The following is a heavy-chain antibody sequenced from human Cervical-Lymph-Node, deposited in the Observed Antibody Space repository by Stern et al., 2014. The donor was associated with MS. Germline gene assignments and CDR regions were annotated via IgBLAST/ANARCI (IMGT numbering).Heavy chain of an antibody. J-gene: IGHJ4*02. CDR1: GGTFSSYA. V-gene: IGHV1-69*01. CDR3: ARGGLGLRYFDWSPHFDY. D-gene: IGHD3-9*01. Sequence: DQLVESGAEVKKPGSSVKVSCKASGGTFSSYAISWVRQAPGQGLEWMGGIIPLFGTANYAQKFQGRVTITADESTSTAYMELSSLRSEDTAVYYCARGGLGLRYFDWSPHFDYWGQGTLVTVSS. CDR2: IIPLFGTA.